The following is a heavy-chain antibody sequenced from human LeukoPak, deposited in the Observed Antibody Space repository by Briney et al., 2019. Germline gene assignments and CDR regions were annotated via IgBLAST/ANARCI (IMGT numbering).Heavy chain of an antibody. CDR1: GGSFSGYY. Sequence: PSETLSLTCAVYGGSFSGYYWSWFRQPPGKGLEWIGEINHRGSTNYNPSLKSRVTISVDTSKNQFSLKLSSVTAADTAVYYCARAGSYYYWYYYYYMDVWGKGTTVTVSS. D-gene: IGHD1-26*01. V-gene: IGHV4-34*01. J-gene: IGHJ6*03. CDR2: INHRGST. CDR3: ARAGSYYYWYYYYYMDV.